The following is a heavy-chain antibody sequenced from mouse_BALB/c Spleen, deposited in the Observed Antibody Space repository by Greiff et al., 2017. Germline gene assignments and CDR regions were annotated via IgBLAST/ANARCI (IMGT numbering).Heavy chain of an antibody. V-gene: IGHV1-77*01. Sequence: VQLQQSGAELARPGASVKLSCKASGYTFTDYYINWVKQRTGQGLEWIGEIYPGSGNTYYNEKFKGKATLTADKSSSTAYMQLSSLTSEDSAVYFCARCYYGSSYTYWGQGTLVTVSA. CDR2: IYPGSGNT. D-gene: IGHD1-1*01. CDR3: ARCYYGSSYTY. CDR1: GYTFTDYY. J-gene: IGHJ3*01.